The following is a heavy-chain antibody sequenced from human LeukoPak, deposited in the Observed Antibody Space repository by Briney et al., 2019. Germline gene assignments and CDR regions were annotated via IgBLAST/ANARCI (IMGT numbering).Heavy chain of an antibody. Sequence: SETLSLTCAVYGGSFSGYYWSWIRQPPGKGLEWIGEINHSGSTYYNPSLKSRVTISVDTSKNQFSLKLSSVTAADTAVYYCARGPGYYGSGSYDYWGQGTLVTVSS. CDR1: GGSFSGYY. V-gene: IGHV4-34*01. CDR3: ARGPGYYGSGSYDY. D-gene: IGHD3-10*01. J-gene: IGHJ4*02. CDR2: INHSGST.